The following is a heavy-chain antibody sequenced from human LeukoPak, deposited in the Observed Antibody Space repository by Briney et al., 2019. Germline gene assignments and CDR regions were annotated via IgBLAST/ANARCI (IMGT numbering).Heavy chain of an antibody. J-gene: IGHJ6*03. CDR3: ARVRDPYYYYMDV. D-gene: IGHD5-24*01. Sequence: KASETLSLTCTVSGGSISSYYWSWIRQPPGKGLEWIGYIYYSGSTNYNPSLKSRVTISVDTSKNQFSLKLSSVTAADTAMFYCARVRDPYYYYMDVWGKGTTVTVSS. V-gene: IGHV4-59*12. CDR2: IYYSGST. CDR1: GGSISSYY.